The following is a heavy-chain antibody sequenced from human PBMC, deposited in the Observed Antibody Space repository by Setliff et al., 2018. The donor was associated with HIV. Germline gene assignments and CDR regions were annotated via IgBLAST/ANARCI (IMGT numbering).Heavy chain of an antibody. CDR1: GFTFSYYS. CDR3: ARGGFGVVIIERLGVDY. J-gene: IGHJ4*02. CDR2: ISSSSDTI. D-gene: IGHD3-3*01. V-gene: IGHV3-48*01. Sequence: GGSLRLSCAASGFTFSYYSMNWVRQAPGKGLEWVSYISSSSDTIYYADSVKGRFTISRDNAKNSLYLQMNSLRAEDTAIYYCARGGFGVVIIERLGVDYWGQGTKVTVSS.